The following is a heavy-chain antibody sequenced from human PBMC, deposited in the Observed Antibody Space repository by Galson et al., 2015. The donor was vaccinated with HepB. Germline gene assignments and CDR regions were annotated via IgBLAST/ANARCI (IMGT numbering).Heavy chain of an antibody. Sequence: SVKVSCKASGYTFTRYYMHWVRQAPGQGLEWMGIINPSGGSTSYAQKFQGRVTMTRDTSTSTVYMELSSLRSVDTAVYYCARARYSDSPPEYWGQGTLVTVSS. D-gene: IGHD3-16*02. CDR1: GYTFTRYY. J-gene: IGHJ4*02. CDR2: INPSGGST. CDR3: ARARYSDSPPEY. V-gene: IGHV1-46*01.